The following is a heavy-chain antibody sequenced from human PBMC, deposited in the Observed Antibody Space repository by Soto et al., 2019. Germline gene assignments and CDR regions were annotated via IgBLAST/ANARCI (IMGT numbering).Heavy chain of an antibody. Sequence: TPGKGLEWVGRIKSKTDGGTTDYAAPVKGRFTISRDDSKTTLYLQMNSLKTEDTAVYYCSFFFQAEDGIRGYVPVSAFLMNRSSDL. CDR3: SFFFQAEDGIRGYVPVSAFLMNRSSDL. CDR2: IKSKTDGGTT. J-gene: IGHJ2*01. V-gene: IGHV3-15*01. D-gene: IGHD3-16*01.